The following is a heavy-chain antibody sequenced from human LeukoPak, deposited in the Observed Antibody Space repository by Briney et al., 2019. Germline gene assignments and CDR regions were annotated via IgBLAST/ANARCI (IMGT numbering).Heavy chain of an antibody. CDR1: GYSLTELS. D-gene: IGHD3-22*01. Sequence: ASVKVSCKVSGYSLTELSMHWARQAPGKGLEWMGGFDPEDGETIYAQRFQGRVTMTEDTSTDTAYMELSSLRSEDTAVYYCATAPYYYDSTTLFDYWGQGTLVTVSS. J-gene: IGHJ4*02. CDR2: FDPEDGET. CDR3: ATAPYYYDSTTLFDY. V-gene: IGHV1-24*01.